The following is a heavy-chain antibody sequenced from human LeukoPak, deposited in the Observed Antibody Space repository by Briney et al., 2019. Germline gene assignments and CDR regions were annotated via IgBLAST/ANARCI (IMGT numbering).Heavy chain of an antibody. Sequence: GGSLRLSCAASGFTFSSYSMNWVRQAPGKGLEWVSAISGSGGSTYYADSVKGRFTISRDNSKNTLYLQMNSLRAEDTAVYYCAKDKYYYDSSALGIDAFDIWGQGTMVTISS. J-gene: IGHJ3*02. CDR1: GFTFSSYS. CDR3: AKDKYYYDSSALGIDAFDI. CDR2: ISGSGGST. V-gene: IGHV3-23*01. D-gene: IGHD3-22*01.